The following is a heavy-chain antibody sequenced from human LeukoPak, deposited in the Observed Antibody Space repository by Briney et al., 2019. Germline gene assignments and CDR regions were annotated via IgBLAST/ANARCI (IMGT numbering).Heavy chain of an antibody. CDR1: GGTFSSYA. CDR2: IIPIFGTA. V-gene: IGHV1-69*13. CDR3: AREDIVVVPAAMGYYYYYGMDV. D-gene: IGHD2-2*01. J-gene: IGHJ6*02. Sequence: SVKVSCKASGGTFSSYAISWVRQAPGQGLEWMGGIIPIFGTANYAQKFQGRVTITADESTSTAYMELSSLRSEDTAVYYCAREDIVVVPAAMGYYYYYGMDVWGQGTTVTVSS.